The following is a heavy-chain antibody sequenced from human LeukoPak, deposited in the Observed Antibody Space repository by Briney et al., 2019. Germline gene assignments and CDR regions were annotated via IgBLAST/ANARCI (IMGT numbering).Heavy chain of an antibody. CDR3: ARDYYDSSGYYGSLGY. Sequence: SVKVSCKASGGTFSSYAISWVRQAPGQGLEWMGRIIPILGIANYAQKFQGRVTITTDESTSTAYMELSSLRSEDTAVYYCARDYYDSSGYYGSLGYWGQGTLVTVSS. J-gene: IGHJ4*02. CDR1: GGTFSSYA. D-gene: IGHD3-22*01. V-gene: IGHV1-69*04. CDR2: IIPILGIA.